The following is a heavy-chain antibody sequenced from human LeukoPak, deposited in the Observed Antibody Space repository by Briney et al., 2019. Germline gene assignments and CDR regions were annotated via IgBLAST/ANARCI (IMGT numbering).Heavy chain of an antibody. J-gene: IGHJ4*02. D-gene: IGHD2-21*02. Sequence: PSETLSLTCTVSGGSISIYYWHWIRQPPGKGLEWIGYIHYSGSTYYNPSLKSRVTISVDTSKNQFSLKLSSVTAADTAVYYCARDRHGGNSGLVYWGQGTLVTVSS. CDR2: IHYSGST. CDR3: ARDRHGGNSGLVY. V-gene: IGHV4-59*01. CDR1: GGSISIYY.